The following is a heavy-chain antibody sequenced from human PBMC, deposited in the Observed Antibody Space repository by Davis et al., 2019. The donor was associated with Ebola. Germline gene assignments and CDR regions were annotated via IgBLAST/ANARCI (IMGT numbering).Heavy chain of an antibody. J-gene: IGHJ4*02. D-gene: IGHD2-2*01. Sequence: GESLKISCAASGFTFSGSAMHWVRQASGKGLEWVGRIRSKANSYATAYAASVKGRFTISRDDSKNTAYLQMNSLKTEDTAVYYCTRAVVVPGPYYFDYWGQGTLVTVSS. V-gene: IGHV3-73*01. CDR2: IRSKANSYAT. CDR3: TRAVVVPGPYYFDY. CDR1: GFTFSGSA.